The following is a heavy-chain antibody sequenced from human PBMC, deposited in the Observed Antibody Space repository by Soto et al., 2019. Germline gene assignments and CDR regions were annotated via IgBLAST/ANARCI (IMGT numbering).Heavy chain of an antibody. D-gene: IGHD6-6*01. Sequence: QVQLVESGGGLVKPGGSLRLSCPASGFTFSDYYMSWIRQAPGKGLEWVSYISSSGSTIYYAESVKGRFTIARDNAKNSLNLEMNGLRAKDAAVYYCARRGSSSRGSVYWGQGTLVTVSS. CDR3: ARRGSSSRGSVY. CDR1: GFTFSDYY. CDR2: ISSSGSTI. V-gene: IGHV3-11*01. J-gene: IGHJ1*01.